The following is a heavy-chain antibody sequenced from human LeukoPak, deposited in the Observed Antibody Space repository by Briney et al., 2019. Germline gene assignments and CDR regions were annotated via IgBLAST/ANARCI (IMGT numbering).Heavy chain of an antibody. V-gene: IGHV3-21*01. CDR3: ARAHSSYDYDSSGYPYYFDY. D-gene: IGHD3-22*01. J-gene: IGHJ4*02. Sequence: GGSLRLSCAASGFTFSSYSMNWVRQASGKGLEWVSSISSSSSYIYYADSVKGRFTISRDNAKNSLYLQMNSLRAEDTAVYYCARAHSSYDYDSSGYPYYFDYWGQGTLVTVSS. CDR1: GFTFSSYS. CDR2: ISSSSSYI.